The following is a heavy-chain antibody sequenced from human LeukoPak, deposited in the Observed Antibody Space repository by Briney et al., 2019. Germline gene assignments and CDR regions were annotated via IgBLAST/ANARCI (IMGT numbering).Heavy chain of an antibody. Sequence: PSETLSLTCAVYGGSFSGYYWSCIRQLPGKGQEWIGSIYYSGSTNYNPSLKSRVTISVDTSKNQFSLKLSSVTAADTAVYYCARVEDYYDSSGMAFDIWGQGTMVTVSS. CDR1: GGSFSGYY. D-gene: IGHD3-22*01. J-gene: IGHJ3*02. CDR3: ARVEDYYDSSGMAFDI. V-gene: IGHV4-34*01. CDR2: IYYSGST.